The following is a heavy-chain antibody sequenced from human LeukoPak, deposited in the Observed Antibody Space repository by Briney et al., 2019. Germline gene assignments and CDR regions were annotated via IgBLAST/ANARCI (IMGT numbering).Heavy chain of an antibody. V-gene: IGHV4-39*01. CDR1: GVSISSSSNY. J-gene: IGHJ4*02. CDR2: ISYSGST. Sequence: PSETLSLTCTVSGVSISSSSNYWGWIRQPPGKGLEWIGTISYSGSTYYKPSLKSRVTISVDTSKNQFSLKLSSVTAADTAVYYCARLTPYSGSPLGDYWGQGTLVTVSS. D-gene: IGHD1-26*01. CDR3: ARLTPYSGSPLGDY.